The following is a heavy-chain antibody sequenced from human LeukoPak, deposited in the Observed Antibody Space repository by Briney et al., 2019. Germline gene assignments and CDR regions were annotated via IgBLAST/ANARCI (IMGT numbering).Heavy chain of an antibody. D-gene: IGHD3-16*01. V-gene: IGHV4-59*01. CDR1: GGSISSYY. Sequence: KSSETLSLTCTVSGGSISSYYWSWIRQPPGKGLEWIGYIYYSGSTNYNPSLKSRVTISVDTSKNQFSLKLSSVTAADTAVYYCARARGYGPLFDPWGQGTLVTVSS. CDR2: IYYSGST. CDR3: ARARGYGPLFDP. J-gene: IGHJ5*02.